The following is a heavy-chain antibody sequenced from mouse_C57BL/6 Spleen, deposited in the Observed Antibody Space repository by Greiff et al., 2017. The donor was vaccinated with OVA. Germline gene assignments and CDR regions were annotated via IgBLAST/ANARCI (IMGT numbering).Heavy chain of an antibody. CDR3: ARRYYSNGFAY. CDR2: IYPRDGST. J-gene: IGHJ3*01. D-gene: IGHD2-5*01. CDR1: GYTFTSND. V-gene: IGHV1-85*01. Sequence: VKLQQSGPELVTPGASVKLSCKASGYTFTSNDINWVKQRPGQGLEWIGWIYPRDGSTKYNEKFKGKATLTVDTSSSTAYMELHSLTSEDSAVYFCARRYYSNGFAYWGQGTLVTVSA.